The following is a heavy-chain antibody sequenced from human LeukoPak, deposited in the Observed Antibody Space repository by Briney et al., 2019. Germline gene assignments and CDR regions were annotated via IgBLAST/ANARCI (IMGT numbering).Heavy chain of an antibody. V-gene: IGHV1-2*06. J-gene: IGHJ4*02. Sequence: ASVKVSCKASGYTFTGYYMHWVRQAPGQGLEWMGRINPNSGGTNYAQKFQGRVTMTRDTSISTAYMELSRLRSDDTAVYYCARDFSSYYYDLGYWGQGTLVTVSS. D-gene: IGHD3-22*01. CDR2: INPNSGGT. CDR1: GYTFTGYY. CDR3: ARDFSSYYYDLGY.